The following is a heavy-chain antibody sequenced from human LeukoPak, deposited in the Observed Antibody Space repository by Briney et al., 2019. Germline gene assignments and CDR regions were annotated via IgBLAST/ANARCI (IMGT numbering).Heavy chain of an antibody. J-gene: IGHJ6*02. CDR1: GGSIRSSYYY. V-gene: IGHV4-39*01. D-gene: IGHD5-12*01. CDR2: IYDSGST. Sequence: SETLSLTCTVSGGSIRSSYYYWGWIRQPPGKGLEWIGSIYDSGSTYYNPSLKSRVTISVDTSKNQFSLKLNSVTAADTAVYYCARGYRGPSYYYYGMDVWGQGTTVTVSS. CDR3: ARGYRGPSYYYYGMDV.